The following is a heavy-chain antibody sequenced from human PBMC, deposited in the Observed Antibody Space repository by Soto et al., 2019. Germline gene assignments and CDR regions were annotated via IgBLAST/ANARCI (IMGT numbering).Heavy chain of an antibody. CDR2: VHSSGST. J-gene: IGHJ5*02. CDR1: GGSISSSRYY. V-gene: IGHV4-39*01. D-gene: IGHD6-25*01. CDR3: SDGGLLPGATPNRYDP. Sequence: PSETLSLTCTVSGGSISSSRYYWGWIRQPPGKGLDWIGSVHSSGSTYYNPSLKSRVTISVDTFKNQFSLKVTSVTAADTAVYYCSDGGLLPGATPNRYDPCGQSPLIT.